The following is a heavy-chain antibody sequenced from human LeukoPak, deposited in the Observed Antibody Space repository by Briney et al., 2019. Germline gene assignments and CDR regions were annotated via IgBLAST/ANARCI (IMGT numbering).Heavy chain of an antibody. V-gene: IGHV1-18*04. CDR1: GYTFTGYY. J-gene: IGHJ4*02. CDR2: ISAHNGKT. CDR3: ARGVAGTEMYYFDY. D-gene: IGHD6-19*01. Sequence: ASVKVSCKASGYTFTGYYMHWVRQAPGQGLEWMGWISAHNGKTNYAQKLQGRVTMTTDTSTSTAYMELRSLRPDDTAVYYCARGVAGTEMYYFDYWGQGTLVTVSS.